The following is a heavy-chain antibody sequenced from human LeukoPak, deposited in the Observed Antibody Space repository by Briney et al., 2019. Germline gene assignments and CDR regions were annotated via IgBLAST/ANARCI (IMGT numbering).Heavy chain of an antibody. CDR3: AGNRIPSDFEGWLDP. D-gene: IGHD3-9*01. Sequence: GGSLRLSCAASGVTFSSYAMNWVRQAPGVGLEWVASIYTTTNHIYYADSVKGRFPISRVNANNSLYLQMNSLRVEDTAVYYCAGNRIPSDFEGWLDPWGQGTLVTVSS. J-gene: IGHJ5*02. CDR1: GVTFSSYA. V-gene: IGHV3-21*01. CDR2: IYTTTNHI.